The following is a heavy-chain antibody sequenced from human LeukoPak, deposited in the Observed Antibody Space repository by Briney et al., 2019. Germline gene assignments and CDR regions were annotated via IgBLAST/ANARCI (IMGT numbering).Heavy chain of an antibody. CDR3: AKAGYFLKYYFDY. CDR2: ISYDGSNK. Sequence: GGSLRLSCAASGFTFSSYAMHWVRQAPGKGLEWVAVISYDGSNKYYADSVKGRFTISRDNSKNTLYLQMNSLRAEDTAVYYCAKAGYFLKYYFDYWGQGTLVTVSS. CDR1: GFTFSSYA. V-gene: IGHV3-30-3*01. J-gene: IGHJ4*02. D-gene: IGHD6-13*01.